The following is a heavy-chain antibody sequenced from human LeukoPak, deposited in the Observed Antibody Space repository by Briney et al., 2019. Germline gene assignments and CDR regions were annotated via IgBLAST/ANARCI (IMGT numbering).Heavy chain of an antibody. D-gene: IGHD3-22*01. CDR2: IYYSGST. J-gene: IGHJ5*02. CDR3: ARQYYYDSSGYYAVNWFDP. V-gene: IGHV4-30-4*01. Sequence: PSETLSLTCTLSGGSISMGNYYCSWIRQPPGKGLEWIGYIYYSGSTYYNPSLKSRVTISVDTSKNQFSLKLSSVTAADTAVYYCARQYYYDSSGYYAVNWFDPWGQGTLVTVSS. CDR1: GGSISMGNYY.